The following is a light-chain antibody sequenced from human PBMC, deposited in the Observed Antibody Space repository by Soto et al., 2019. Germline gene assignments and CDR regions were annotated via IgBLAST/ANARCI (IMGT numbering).Light chain of an antibody. CDR1: QSVRSN. CDR2: DAS. Sequence: EIVMTQSPATLSVSPGERATLSCRASQSVRSNYLAWYPQKPGQAPRLLIYDASTRATSIPARFSGSGSGTEFTLSISTLQSEDLAVYFCQQYSDWPLTFGPGTTVDI. J-gene: IGKJ3*01. CDR3: QQYSDWPLT. V-gene: IGKV3-15*01.